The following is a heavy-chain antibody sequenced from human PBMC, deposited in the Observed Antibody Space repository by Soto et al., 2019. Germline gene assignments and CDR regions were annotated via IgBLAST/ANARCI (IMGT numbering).Heavy chain of an antibody. CDR3: ARSPRSSPYFDY. V-gene: IGHV5-51*01. D-gene: IGHD6-13*01. CDR1: GYTFTNFW. CDR2: IYPSDSDI. J-gene: IGHJ4*02. Sequence: GESLKISCQASGYTFTNFWIGWVRQMPGKGLEWMAIIYPSDSDIKYSPSFHGKVTISADRSIGTAYLQWSSLEASDSAFYFCARSPRSSPYFDYWGQGALVTVSS.